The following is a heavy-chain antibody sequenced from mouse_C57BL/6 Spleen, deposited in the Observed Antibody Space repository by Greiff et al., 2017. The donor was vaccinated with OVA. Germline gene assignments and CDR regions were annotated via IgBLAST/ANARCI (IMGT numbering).Heavy chain of an antibody. Sequence: VQLQQSGAELVRPGASVTLSCKASGYTFTDYEMHWVKQTPVHGLEWIGAIDPETGGTAYNHKFKGKAILTADKSSSAAYMELLSLTSEDSAVYYCARERASYGRFDYGGQGNTHTVSS. CDR2: IDPETGGT. V-gene: IGHV1-15*01. CDR3: ARERASYGRFDY. D-gene: IGHD3-3*01. CDR1: GYTFTDYE. J-gene: IGHJ2*01.